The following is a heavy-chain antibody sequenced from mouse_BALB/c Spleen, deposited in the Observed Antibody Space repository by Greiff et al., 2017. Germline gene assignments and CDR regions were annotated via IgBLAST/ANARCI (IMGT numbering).Heavy chain of an antibody. Sequence: VQLQQPGAELVMPGASVKMSCKASGYTFTDYWMHWVKQRPGQGLEWIGAIDTSDSYTSYNQKFKGKATLTVDESSSTAYMQLSSLTSEDSAVYYCARSGYYGSSPFAYWGQGTLVTVSA. CDR2: IDTSDSYT. J-gene: IGHJ3*01. V-gene: IGHV1-69*01. D-gene: IGHD1-1*01. CDR1: GYTFTDYW. CDR3: ARSGYYGSSPFAY.